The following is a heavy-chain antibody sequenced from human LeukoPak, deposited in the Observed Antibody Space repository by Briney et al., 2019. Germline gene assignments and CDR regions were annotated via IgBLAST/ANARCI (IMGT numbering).Heavy chain of an antibody. D-gene: IGHD3-22*01. J-gene: IGHJ4*02. CDR3: ARAYYYDSSGYSRLPHYFDY. Sequence: PGGSLRLSCAASGFTFSSYAMSWVRQAPGKGLEWVSAISCRGGSTYYADSVKGRFTISRDNSKNTLYLQMNSLRAEDTAVYYCARAYYYDSSGYSRLPHYFDYWGQGTLVTVSS. CDR1: GFTFSSYA. CDR2: ISCRGGST. V-gene: IGHV3-23*01.